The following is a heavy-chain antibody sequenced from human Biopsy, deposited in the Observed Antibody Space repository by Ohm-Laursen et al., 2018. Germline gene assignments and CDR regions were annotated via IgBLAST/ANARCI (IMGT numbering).Heavy chain of an antibody. D-gene: IGHD3-22*01. V-gene: IGHV4-4*07. CDR3: ASVVLGPTNDAFDL. J-gene: IGHJ3*01. CDR2: IYPGGST. CDR1: GGDINNYY. Sequence: GTLSLTCYVSGGDINNYYWSWIRQPTGKGLEWIGRIYPGGSTNYNPSLKSRVTMSVDTSKKQLSLRLRSVTAADTAMYYCASVVLGPTNDAFDLWGQGTMVGVSS.